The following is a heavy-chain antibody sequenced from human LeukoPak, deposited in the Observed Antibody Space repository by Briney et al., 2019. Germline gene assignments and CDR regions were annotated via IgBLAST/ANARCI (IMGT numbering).Heavy chain of an antibody. V-gene: IGHV4-31*03. Sequence: SETLSLTCTVSGGSISSGGYYWSWIRQHPGKGLEWIGYIYYSGSTYYNPSLKSRVTISVDTSKNQFSLKLSSVTAADTAVYYCARGGLRYYYYGMGVWGQGTTVTVSS. CDR1: GGSISSGGYY. CDR2: IYYSGST. J-gene: IGHJ6*02. CDR3: ARGGLRYYYYGMGV.